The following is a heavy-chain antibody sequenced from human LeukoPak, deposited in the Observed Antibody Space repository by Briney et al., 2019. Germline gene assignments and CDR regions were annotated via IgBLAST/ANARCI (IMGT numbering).Heavy chain of an antibody. CDR3: AGMTTEDDY. J-gene: IGHJ4*02. CDR2: IYTSGGT. Sequence: SETLSLTCTVSGGSISSGSYYWSWIRQPAGKGLEWIGRIYTSGGTNYNPSLKSRVTISVDTSKNQFSLKLSSVTAADTAVYYCAGMTTEDDYWGQGTLVTVSS. CDR1: GGSISSGSYY. D-gene: IGHD4-11*01. V-gene: IGHV4-61*02.